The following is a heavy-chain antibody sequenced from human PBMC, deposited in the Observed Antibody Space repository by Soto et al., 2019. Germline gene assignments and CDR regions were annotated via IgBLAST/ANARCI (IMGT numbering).Heavy chain of an antibody. CDR1: GFTFSSYA. J-gene: IGHJ6*02. V-gene: IGHV3-30-3*01. CDR3: ARDRLRYNWNDFPYYYYGMDV. D-gene: IGHD1-1*01. CDR2: ISYDGSNK. Sequence: QVQLVESGGGVVQPGRSLRLSCPASGFTFSSYAMHWVRQAPGKGLEWVAVISYDGSNKYYADSVKGRFTISRDNSKNTLYLQMNSLRAEDTAVYYCARDRLRYNWNDFPYYYYGMDVWGQGTTVTVSS.